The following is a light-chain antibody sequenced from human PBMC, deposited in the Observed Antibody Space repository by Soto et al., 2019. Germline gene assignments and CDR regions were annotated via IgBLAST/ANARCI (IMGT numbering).Light chain of an antibody. Sequence: DIQMTQSPSTLSASVGDRVTITCRASQTISSWLAWYQQKPGQAPNXLIYDASSLESGVPSRFSGSGSGTEFTLTISSLQPDDFATYYCQHYNSYSSFGQGTKVDIK. J-gene: IGKJ1*01. CDR3: QHYNSYSS. CDR2: DAS. CDR1: QTISSW. V-gene: IGKV1-5*01.